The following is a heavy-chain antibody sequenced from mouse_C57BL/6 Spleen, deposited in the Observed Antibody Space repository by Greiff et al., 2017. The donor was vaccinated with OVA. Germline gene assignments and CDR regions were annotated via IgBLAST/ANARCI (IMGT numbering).Heavy chain of an antibody. Sequence: VQLQQSGAELVRPGASVKLSCTASGFNIKDDYMHWVKQRPEQGLEWIGWIDPENGDTEYASKFQGKATITADTSSNTAYLQLSSLTSEDTAVYYCTTVVDPYWGPATLVTVSA. CDR2: IDPENGDT. CDR3: TTVVDPY. CDR1: GFNIKDDY. V-gene: IGHV14-4*01. D-gene: IGHD1-1*01. J-gene: IGHJ3*01.